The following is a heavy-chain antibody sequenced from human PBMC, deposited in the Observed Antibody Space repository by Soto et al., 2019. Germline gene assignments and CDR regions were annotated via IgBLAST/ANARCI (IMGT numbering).Heavy chain of an antibody. J-gene: IGHJ6*02. CDR3: ARDWTHYGDYVHYYYGMDV. CDR1: GFTFSSYS. Sequence: GGSLRLSCAASGFTFSSYSMNWVRQAPGKGLEWVSSISSSSSYIYYADSVKGRFTISRDNAKNSLYLQMKSLRAEDTAVYYCARDWTHYGDYVHYYYGMDVWGQGTTVTVSS. D-gene: IGHD4-17*01. CDR2: ISSSSSYI. V-gene: IGHV3-21*01.